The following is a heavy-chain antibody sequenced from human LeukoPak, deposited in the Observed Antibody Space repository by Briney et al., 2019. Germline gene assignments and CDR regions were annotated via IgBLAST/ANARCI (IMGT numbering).Heavy chain of an antibody. CDR2: IYYSGCT. V-gene: IGHV4-59*08. CDR3: ARHDIARTYFDL. CDR1: GGSISSYY. J-gene: IGHJ2*01. D-gene: IGHD2-15*01. Sequence: SETLSLTCTVSGGSISSYYWSWIRQPPGKGLEWIGYIYYSGCTNYNPSLKSRVTISVDTSKNQFSLKLSSVTAADTAVYYCARHDIARTYFDLWGRGTLVTVSS.